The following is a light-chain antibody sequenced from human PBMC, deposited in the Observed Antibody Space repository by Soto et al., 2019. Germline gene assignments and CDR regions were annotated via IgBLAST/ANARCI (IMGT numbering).Light chain of an antibody. CDR2: DAS. J-gene: IGKJ1*01. CDR3: QQYNSYSPTWT. Sequence: DIQMTQSPSTLSASVGDRVTITCRASQSISSWLAWYQQKPGKAPKLLIYDASSLESGVPSRFSGSGSGTEFTLTISSLQPDDFATYYCQQYNSYSPTWTFGQGTKVGIK. CDR1: QSISSW. V-gene: IGKV1-5*01.